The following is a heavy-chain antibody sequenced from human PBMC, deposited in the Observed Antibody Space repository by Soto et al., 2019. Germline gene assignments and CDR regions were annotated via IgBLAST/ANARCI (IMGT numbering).Heavy chain of an antibody. J-gene: IGHJ5*01. V-gene: IGHV3-23*01. Sequence: DVQLLESGGGLVQPGGSLTLSCAASRFIFSDYAMNWVRQAPGKGLEWVSSIGGGNTDRYYADSVKGRFIISRDNSKNTMYLQMNSLGDDDTAVYYCAKDAVSYNGKWDWFDSWGQGTLVTVSS. CDR1: RFIFSDYA. D-gene: IGHD1-26*01. CDR3: AKDAVSYNGKWDWFDS. CDR2: IGGGNTDR.